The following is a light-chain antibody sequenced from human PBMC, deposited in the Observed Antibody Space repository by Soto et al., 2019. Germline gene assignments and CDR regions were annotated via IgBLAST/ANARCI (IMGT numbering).Light chain of an antibody. J-gene: IGLJ3*02. CDR3: AAWDDNLNGPL. CDR1: NSNIGRYS. CDR2: SDD. Sequence: QSVLTQPPSLSGTPGQRVTISCSGSNSNIGRYSVNWDQHFPGTAPKILIYSDDERPSVVPDRFSGSKSGTSASLAISGLQSEDEAEYYCAAWDDNLNGPLFGGGTKLTVL. V-gene: IGLV1-44*01.